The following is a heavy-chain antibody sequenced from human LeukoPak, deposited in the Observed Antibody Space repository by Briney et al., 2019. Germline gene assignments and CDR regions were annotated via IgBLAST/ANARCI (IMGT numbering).Heavy chain of an antibody. CDR3: ARHPRYCSGGSCYFDY. V-gene: IGHV4-39*01. CDR1: GGSISSSSYY. Sequence: SETLSLTSTVSGGSISSSSYYWGWIRQPPGKGLEWIGSIYYSGSTYYNPSLKSRVTISVDTSKNQFSLKLSSVTAADTAVYYCARHPRYCSGGSCYFDYWGQGTLVTVSS. J-gene: IGHJ4*02. CDR2: IYYSGST. D-gene: IGHD2-15*01.